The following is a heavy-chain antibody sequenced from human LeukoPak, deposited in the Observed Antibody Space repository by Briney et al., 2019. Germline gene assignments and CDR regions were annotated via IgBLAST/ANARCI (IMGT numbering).Heavy chain of an antibody. CDR1: GGSISSSSYY. CDR2: IYYSGST. Sequence: SETLSLTYTVSGGSISSSSYYWGWIRQPRGKGLEWIGSIYYSGSTYYNPSLKSRVTISVDTSKNQFSLKLSSVTAADTAVYYCARGTRGDFDYWGQGTLVTVSS. D-gene: IGHD3-10*01. J-gene: IGHJ4*02. V-gene: IGHV4-39*07. CDR3: ARGTRGDFDY.